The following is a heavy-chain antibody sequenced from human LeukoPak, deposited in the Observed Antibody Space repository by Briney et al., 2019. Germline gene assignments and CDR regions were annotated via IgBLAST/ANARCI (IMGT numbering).Heavy chain of an antibody. V-gene: IGHV4-61*01. CDR2: IHYSGST. CDR1: GGSVSGGNYY. Sequence: SETLSLTCTVSGGSVSGGNYYCSWTRQSPGKGLEWIGYIHYSGSTFYSPSLKSRVTMAIDTSKNQFSLNLSSVTAAGPAVYYCARTGSTGGYWGQGTLVTVSS. CDR3: ARTGSTGGY. J-gene: IGHJ4*02. D-gene: IGHD1-14*01.